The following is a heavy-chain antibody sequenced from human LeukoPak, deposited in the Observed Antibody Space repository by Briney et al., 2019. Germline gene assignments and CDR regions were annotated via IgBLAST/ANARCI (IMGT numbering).Heavy chain of an antibody. CDR1: GGSISSSSYY. CDR2: IYYSGST. CDR3: ARDDPEYSIT. D-gene: IGHD6-6*01. V-gene: IGHV4-39*07. J-gene: IGHJ5*02. Sequence: PSETLSLTCTVSGGSISSSSYYWGWIRQPPGKGLEWIGSIYYSGSTYYNPSLKSRVTISVDTSKNQFSLKLSSVTAADTAVYYCARDDPEYSITWGQGTLVTVSS.